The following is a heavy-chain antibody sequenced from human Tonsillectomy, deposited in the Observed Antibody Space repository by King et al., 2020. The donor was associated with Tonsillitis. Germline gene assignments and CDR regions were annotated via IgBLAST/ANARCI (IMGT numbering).Heavy chain of an antibody. V-gene: IGHV4-30-2*01. Sequence: QLQGSGSGLVKPSQTLSLTCAVSGGSISSGGYSWSWIRQPPGKGLEWIGYIYHSGSTYYNPSLKSRVTISVDRSKNQFSLKLSSVTAADTAVYYCARGRDYCSGGSCYSGDWFDPWGQGTLVTVSS. CDR1: GGSISSGGYS. D-gene: IGHD2-15*01. CDR3: ARGRDYCSGGSCYSGDWFDP. CDR2: IYHSGST. J-gene: IGHJ5*02.